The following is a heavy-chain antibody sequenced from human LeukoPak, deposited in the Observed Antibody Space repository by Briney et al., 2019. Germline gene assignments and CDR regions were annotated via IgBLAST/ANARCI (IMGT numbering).Heavy chain of an antibody. V-gene: IGHV4-39*01. CDR1: GGSISSSSHY. D-gene: IGHD2-2*01. J-gene: IGHJ4*02. CDR3: ARALQDIVVVPAAAFDY. Sequence: SETLSLTCTVSGGSISSSSHYWGWIRQPPGKGLEWIGSIYYSGSTYYNPSLKSRVTISVDTSKNQFSLKLSSVTAADTAVYYCARALQDIVVVPAAAFDYWGQGTLVTVSS. CDR2: IYYSGST.